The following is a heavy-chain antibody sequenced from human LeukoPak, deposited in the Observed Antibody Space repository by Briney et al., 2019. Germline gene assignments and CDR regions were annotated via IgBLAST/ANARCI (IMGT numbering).Heavy chain of an antibody. CDR2: ISYDGSNK. J-gene: IGHJ6*02. CDR1: GFTFSSYA. Sequence: GRSLRLSCAASGFTFSSYAMHWVRQAPGKGLEWVAVISYDGSNKYYADSVKGRFTISRDNSKNTLYLQMNSLRAEDTAVYYCVRDAYCGGDCYSLDYYGMDVWGQGTTVTVSS. CDR3: VRDAYCGGDCYSLDYYGMDV. D-gene: IGHD2-21*02. V-gene: IGHV3-30-3*01.